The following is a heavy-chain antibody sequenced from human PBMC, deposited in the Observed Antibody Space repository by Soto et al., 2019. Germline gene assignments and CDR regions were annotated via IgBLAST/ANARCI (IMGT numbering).Heavy chain of an antibody. Sequence: SEPPAPIPTVSCGYLSSLGDCRILARHPPGKGLEWIGYIYYSGSTYYNPSLKSRITISVDTSKSQLSLKLSSVTAADTAVYYCARAFDDSSGYYGGLGPWGQGTMVTGSS. V-gene: IGHV4-30-4*08. D-gene: IGHD3-22*01. CDR2: IYYSGST. CDR3: ARAFDDSSGYYGGLGP. CDR1: CGYLSSLGDC. J-gene: IGHJ5*02.